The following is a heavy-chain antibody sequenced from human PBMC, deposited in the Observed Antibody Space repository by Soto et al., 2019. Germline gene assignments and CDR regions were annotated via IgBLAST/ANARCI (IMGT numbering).Heavy chain of an antibody. V-gene: IGHV3-48*02. D-gene: IGHD2-21*02. CDR2: IRSDGTTI. Sequence: EAHLVESGGGLVQPGGSLRLSCAASGFTFSDNPMNWVRLAPGKGLEWVSHIRSDGTTIYYADSVKGRFTISRDNAKNSLYLHMNSLRDEDTANYYCVRDHDFAFDTWGQGTLVTVSS. CDR3: VRDHDFAFDT. CDR1: GFTFSDNP. J-gene: IGHJ4*02.